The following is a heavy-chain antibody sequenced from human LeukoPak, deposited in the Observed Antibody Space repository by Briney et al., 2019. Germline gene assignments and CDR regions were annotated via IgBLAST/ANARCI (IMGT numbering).Heavy chain of an antibody. CDR1: GGSISSYY. D-gene: IGHD3-3*01. V-gene: IGHV4-59*01. CDR3: ARPPSLIPIFGWRELGEFDY. J-gene: IGHJ4*02. CDR2: IYYSGST. Sequence: PSETLSLTCTVSGGSISSYYWSWIRQPPGKGLEWIGYIYYSGSTNYNPSLKSRVTISVDTSKNQFSLKLSSVTAADTAVYYCARPPSLIPIFGWRELGEFDYWGQGTLVTVSS.